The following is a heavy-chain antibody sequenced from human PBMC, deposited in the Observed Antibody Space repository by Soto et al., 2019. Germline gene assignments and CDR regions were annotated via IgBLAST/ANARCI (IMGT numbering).Heavy chain of an antibody. CDR3: ASRTVVPAAYFDY. J-gene: IGHJ4*02. D-gene: IGHD2-2*01. V-gene: IGHV4-34*01. Sequence: QVQLQQWGAGLLKPSETLSLTCAVYGGSFSGYYWSWIRQPPGKGLEWIGEINHSGSTNYNPSLKSRVTISVDTSNNQFSLKLSSVTAADTAVYYCASRTVVPAAYFDYWGQGTLVTVSS. CDR2: INHSGST. CDR1: GGSFSGYY.